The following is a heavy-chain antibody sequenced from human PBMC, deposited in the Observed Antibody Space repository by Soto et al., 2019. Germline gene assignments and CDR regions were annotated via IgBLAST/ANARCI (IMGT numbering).Heavy chain of an antibody. V-gene: IGHV4-34*01. D-gene: IGHD3-10*01. Sequence: QVQLQQWGAGLLKPSETLSLTCAVYGGSLSGYQWSWIRQTPGKGLEWIGEINDSGNINYNPSLKSRVTILLDTPRKQISLKLSAVTAADSAVYYCARGLILWFGELSRRGGYYYYMDVWGKGTTVAVFS. J-gene: IGHJ6*03. CDR1: GGSLSGYQ. CDR3: ARGLILWFGELSRRGGYYYYMDV. CDR2: INDSGNI.